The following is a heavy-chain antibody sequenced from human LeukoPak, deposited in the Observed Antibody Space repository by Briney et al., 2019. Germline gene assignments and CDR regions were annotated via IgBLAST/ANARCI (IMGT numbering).Heavy chain of an antibody. CDR1: GYTFTSYY. Sequence: ASVKVSCKASGYTFTSYYMHWVRQAPGQGLEWMGIINPSGGSTSYAQKFQGRVTMTRDTSTSTAYMELRSLRSDDTAVYYCARTLADTYYYDSSGYFDYWGQGTLVTVSS. CDR2: INPSGGST. CDR3: ARTLADTYYYDSSGYFDY. J-gene: IGHJ4*02. V-gene: IGHV1-46*01. D-gene: IGHD3-22*01.